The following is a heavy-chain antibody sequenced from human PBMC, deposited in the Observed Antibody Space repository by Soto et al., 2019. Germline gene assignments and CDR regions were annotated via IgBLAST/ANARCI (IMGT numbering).Heavy chain of an antibody. CDR2: IKPNGGGP. CDR1: GYTFTTYF. D-gene: IGHD3-9*01. Sequence: ASVKVSCKASGYTFTTYFIHWVRQAPGQGLEWMGIIKPNGGGPTYAPKFQGSVTMTTDTSTSTVNMELTSLRSEDTAVYYCARGNYDFLTRYYSLDQWGQGTLVTVSS. J-gene: IGHJ4*02. V-gene: IGHV1-46*01. CDR3: ARGNYDFLTRYYSLDQ.